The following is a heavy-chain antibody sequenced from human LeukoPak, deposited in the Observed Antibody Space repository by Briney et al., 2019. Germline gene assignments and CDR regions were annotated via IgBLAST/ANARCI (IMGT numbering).Heavy chain of an antibody. D-gene: IGHD6-6*01. Sequence: PGGSLSLSCAASGFTFSRYGMHWVRQAPGKGLEGVAVISYDENNKYYADSVKGRFTISRDNSKNPLYLQMNSLRAEDTAVYYCAKDGKVRGGSTWDFDYWGQGTLVTVSS. CDR3: AKDGKVRGGSTWDFDY. J-gene: IGHJ4*02. CDR2: ISYDENNK. V-gene: IGHV3-30*18. CDR1: GFTFSRYG.